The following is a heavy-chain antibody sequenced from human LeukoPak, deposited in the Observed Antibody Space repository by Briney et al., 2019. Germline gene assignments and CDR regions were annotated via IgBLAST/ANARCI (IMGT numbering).Heavy chain of an antibody. CDR2: FDPEDGET. CDR1: GYTLTELS. Sequence: GASVKVSCKVSGYTLTELSMHWVRQAPGKGLEWMGGFDPEDGETLYAQKFQGRVTMTEDTSTDTAYMELSSLRSEDTAVYYCATLRSTMVRDPPSSWFDPWGQGTLVTVSS. V-gene: IGHV1-24*01. J-gene: IGHJ5*02. CDR3: ATLRSTMVRDPPSSWFDP. D-gene: IGHD3-10*01.